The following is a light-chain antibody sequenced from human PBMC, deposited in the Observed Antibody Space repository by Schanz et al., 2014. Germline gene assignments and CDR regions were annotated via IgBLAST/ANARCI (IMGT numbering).Light chain of an antibody. J-gene: IGLJ3*02. V-gene: IGLV2-23*02. CDR2: EVS. CDR3: CSYAGSFTWV. Sequence: QSALTQPASVSGSPGQSITISCTGTSSDVGSYNLVSWYQQHPGKAPKLMIYEVSKRPSGVSDRFSGSKSGNTASLTISGLQGEDEADYHCCSYAGSFTWVFGGRTKLTVL. CDR1: SSDVGSYNL.